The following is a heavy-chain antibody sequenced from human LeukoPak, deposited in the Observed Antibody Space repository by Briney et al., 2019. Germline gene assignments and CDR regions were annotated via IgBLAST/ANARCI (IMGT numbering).Heavy chain of an antibody. CDR1: GFTFSNSW. CDR2: VQHIGGET. V-gene: IGHV3-7*01. Sequence: GGSLRLSCAGSGFTFSNSWMGWVRQAPGKGLEWVANVQHIGGETYYVDSVKGRFTISRDNAKNSLYLQMNSLRAEDTAIYYCAREDDWNYEDYWGQGTLVTVSS. D-gene: IGHD1-7*01. J-gene: IGHJ4*02. CDR3: AREDDWNYEDY.